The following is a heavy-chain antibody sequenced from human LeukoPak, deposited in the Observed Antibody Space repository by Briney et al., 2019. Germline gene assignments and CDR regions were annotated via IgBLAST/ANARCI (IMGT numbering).Heavy chain of an antibody. V-gene: IGHV6-1*01. CDR1: GDSVSSNSAA. CDR3: ARERITMVRGVIITNRNQTRPGYFDL. CDR2: TYYRSKWYN. J-gene: IGHJ2*01. D-gene: IGHD3-10*01. Sequence: SQTLSLTCAISGDSVSSNSAAWTWIRQSPSRGLEWLGRTYYRSKWYNDYAVSVKSRITINPDTSKHQFSLQLNSVTPEDTAVYYCARERITMVRGVIITNRNQTRPGYFDLWGRGTLVTVSS.